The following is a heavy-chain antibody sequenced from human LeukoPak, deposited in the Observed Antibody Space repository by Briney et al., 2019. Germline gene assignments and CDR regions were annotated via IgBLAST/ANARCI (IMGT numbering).Heavy chain of an antibody. J-gene: IGHJ6*04. D-gene: IGHD6-19*01. CDR1: GFTFSDHY. Sequence: PGGSLRLSCAASGFTFSDHYMDWVRQAPGKGLEWVGRTRNKANSYTTEYAASVKGRFTISRDDSKNSLYLQMNSLKTEDTAVYYCARSGIAVAGPPYYYYYGMDVWGKGNPGHRLL. CDR2: TRNKANSYTT. V-gene: IGHV3-72*01. CDR3: ARSGIAVAGPPYYYYYGMDV.